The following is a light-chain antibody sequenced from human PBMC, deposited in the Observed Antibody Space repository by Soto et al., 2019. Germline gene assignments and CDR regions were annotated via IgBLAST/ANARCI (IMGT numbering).Light chain of an antibody. CDR3: CSDVGMYTFVL. CDR1: SSDVGGYTS. CDR2: DVS. V-gene: IGLV2-11*01. J-gene: IGLJ2*01. Sequence: QSALTQPRSVSGSPGQSVTISCTGTSSDVGGYTSVSWYQQYPGKAPKLIIYDVSQRPSGVPDRFSGSKSGNTASLTISGLRAEDEADYHCCSDVGMYTFVLFGGGTKLTVL.